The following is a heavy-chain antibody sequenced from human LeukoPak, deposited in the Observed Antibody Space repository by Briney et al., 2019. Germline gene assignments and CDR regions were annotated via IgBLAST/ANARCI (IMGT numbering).Heavy chain of an antibody. CDR1: GFTFSSYA. V-gene: IGHV3-74*01. CDR3: ARDKWIGTYLHYYYGMDV. Sequence: GGSLRLSCSASGFTFSSYAMHWVRQAPGKGLVWVSRINIDGTNTTYADSVKGRFTISRDNAKSTLYLQMNSLRAEDTAVYYCARDKWIGTYLHYYYGMDVWGQGTTVTVSS. D-gene: IGHD3-10*01. CDR2: INIDGTNT. J-gene: IGHJ6*02.